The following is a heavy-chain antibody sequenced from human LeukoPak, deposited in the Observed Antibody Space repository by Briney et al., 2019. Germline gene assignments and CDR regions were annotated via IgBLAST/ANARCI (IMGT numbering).Heavy chain of an antibody. V-gene: IGHV3-30*02. D-gene: IGHD2-15*01. CDR3: AKGRVGSGPFDY. CDR1: GFPFSSYD. J-gene: IGHJ4*02. Sequence: GGSLRLSCVVSGFPFSSYDVHWVRKAPGKGLEWVAFIRYDVSKKDHADSVKGRITIARDNSKKTLYLQMNSLRAEDTAVYYCAKGRVGSGPFDYWGQGTLVTVSS. CDR2: IRYDVSKK.